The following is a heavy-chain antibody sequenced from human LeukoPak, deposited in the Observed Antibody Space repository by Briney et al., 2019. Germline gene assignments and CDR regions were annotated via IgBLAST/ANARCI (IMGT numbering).Heavy chain of an antibody. CDR2: INHSGNT. CDR3: ARGYAKVAAVRGSIITGAIYFDS. J-gene: IGHJ4*02. Sequence: PSETLSLTCAVYGGSFSGYYWSWIRQPPGKGLEWIGEINHSGNTNNSPTLKSRVTMSVDTSKNQFSLNLSSVTAADTAVYYCARGYAKVAAVRGSIITGAIYFDSWGQETLVTVSS. D-gene: IGHD3-10*01. V-gene: IGHV4-34*01. CDR1: GGSFSGYY.